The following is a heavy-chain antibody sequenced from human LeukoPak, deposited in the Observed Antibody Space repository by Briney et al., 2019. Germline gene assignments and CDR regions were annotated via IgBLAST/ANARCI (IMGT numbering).Heavy chain of an antibody. CDR3: ARDVGEGYCSGSSCSDY. D-gene: IGHD2-15*01. J-gene: IGHJ4*02. Sequence: SVKVSCKASGGTFSSYAISWVRQAPGQGLEWMGRIIPIFGTANYAQKFQGRVTITTDESTSTAYMELSSLRSEDTAVYYCARDVGEGYCSGSSCSDYWGQGTLVTVSS. CDR1: GGTFSSYA. V-gene: IGHV1-69*05. CDR2: IIPIFGTA.